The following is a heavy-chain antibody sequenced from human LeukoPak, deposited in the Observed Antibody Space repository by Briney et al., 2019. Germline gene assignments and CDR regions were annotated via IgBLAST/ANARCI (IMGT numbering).Heavy chain of an antibody. D-gene: IGHD5-24*01. J-gene: IGHJ4*02. CDR1: GFSLSTSGVG. CDR3: ARTVRRDGHKQVDY. Sequence: SGATLVKPTQTLTLTCTFSGFSLSTSGVGVGWIRQPPGKALEWLALIYWNDDKRYSPSLKSRLTITKDTSKNQVVLTMTNMDPVDTATYYCARTVRRDGHKQVDYWGQGTLVTVSS. V-gene: IGHV2-5*01. CDR2: IYWNDDK.